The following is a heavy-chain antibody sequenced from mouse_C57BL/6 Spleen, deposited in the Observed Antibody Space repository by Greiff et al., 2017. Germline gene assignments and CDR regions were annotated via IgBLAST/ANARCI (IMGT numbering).Heavy chain of an antibody. CDR3: ARRDGNYDYFDY. J-gene: IGHJ2*01. V-gene: IGHV5-4*03. CDR1: GFTFSSYA. Sequence: EVQVVESGGGLVKPGGSLKLSCAASGFTFSSYAMSWVRQTPEKRLEWVATISDGGSYTYYPDNVKGRFTISRDNAKNNLYLQMSHLKSEDTAMYYCARRDGNYDYFDYWGQGTTLTVSS. D-gene: IGHD2-1*01. CDR2: ISDGGSYT.